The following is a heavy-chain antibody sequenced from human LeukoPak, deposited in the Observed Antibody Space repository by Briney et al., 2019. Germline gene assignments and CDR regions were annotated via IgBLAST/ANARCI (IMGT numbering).Heavy chain of an antibody. CDR2: ISGSGSAGST. CDR1: GFTFSRSA. V-gene: IGHV3-23*01. Sequence: HPGGSLRLYCAASGFTFSRSAMSWVLQAPGKGLEWVSTISGSGSAGSTYYADSVKGRFTISRDNSKNTLYLQMNSLRAEDTAIYYCAKSGYNRFDYWGQGTLVTVSS. CDR3: AKSGYNRFDY. J-gene: IGHJ4*02. D-gene: IGHD5-24*01.